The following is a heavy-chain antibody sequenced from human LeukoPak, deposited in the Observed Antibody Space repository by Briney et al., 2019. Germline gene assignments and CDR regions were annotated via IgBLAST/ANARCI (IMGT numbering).Heavy chain of an antibody. Sequence: ASVKVSCKASGYTFTIYGISWVRQAPGQGLEWMGWIKDNNEKTNSAQKFQGRVSMTTDTSTSTAYMELRSLRFDDTAVYYCARGGYCMGGTCFSYPFDIWGQGTLVTVSS. CDR3: ARGGYCMGGTCFSYPFDI. J-gene: IGHJ3*02. D-gene: IGHD2-15*01. CDR1: GYTFTIYG. CDR2: IKDNNEKT. V-gene: IGHV1-18*01.